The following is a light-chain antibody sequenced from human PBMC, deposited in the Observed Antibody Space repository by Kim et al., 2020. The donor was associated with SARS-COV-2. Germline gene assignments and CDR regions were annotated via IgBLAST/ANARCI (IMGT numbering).Light chain of an antibody. Sequence: DTQMTQSPSTLSASVGDAVTITCRASQTIDHFLAWYQQKPGKAPKLLIYRVSSLDAGVPSRFRASGSGSEFTLTISTVQPDDFATYYCQQYKTHPLTFGGGTKVDIK. V-gene: IGKV1-5*03. CDR2: RVS. J-gene: IGKJ4*01. CDR1: QTIDHF. CDR3: QQYKTHPLT.